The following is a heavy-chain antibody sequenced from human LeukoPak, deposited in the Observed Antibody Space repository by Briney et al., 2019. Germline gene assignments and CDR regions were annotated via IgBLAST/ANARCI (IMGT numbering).Heavy chain of an antibody. CDR3: ARDGGQPYAFDI. CDR2: INWNGGST. D-gene: IGHD4-23*01. CDR1: GFTFSSYA. V-gene: IGHV3-20*04. Sequence: GGSLRLSCAASGFTFSSYAMSWVRQAPGKGLEWVSGINWNGGSTGYADSVKGRFTISRDNAKNSLYLQMNSLRAEDTALYYCARDGGQPYAFDIWGQGTMVTVSS. J-gene: IGHJ3*02.